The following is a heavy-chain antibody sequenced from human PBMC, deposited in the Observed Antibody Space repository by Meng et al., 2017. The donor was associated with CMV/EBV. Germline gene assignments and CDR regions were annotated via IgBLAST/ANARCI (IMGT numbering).Heavy chain of an antibody. CDR1: GGSFSGYY. CDR3: ASITRRYSSGWYVGSNGVQNDY. D-gene: IGHD6-19*01. Sequence: GSLRLSCAVYGGSFSGYYWSWTRQPPGKGLEWIGEFNHSGSTNYNPSLKSRVTISVDTSKNQFSLKLSSVTAADTAVYYCASITRRYSSGWYVGSNGVQNDYWGQGTLVTVSS. V-gene: IGHV4-34*01. J-gene: IGHJ4*02. CDR2: FNHSGST.